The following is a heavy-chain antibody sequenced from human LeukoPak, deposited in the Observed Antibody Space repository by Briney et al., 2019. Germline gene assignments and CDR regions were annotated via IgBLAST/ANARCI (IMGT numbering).Heavy chain of an antibody. CDR2: IIPIFGTA. V-gene: IGHV1-69*05. D-gene: IGHD3-10*01. J-gene: IGHJ3*02. CDR3: AREFDSPDAFDI. CDR1: VGTFTSYA. Sequence: SVKVSCKASVGTFTSYAISWVRQAPGQGLEWMGGIIPIFGTANYAQKFQGRVTMTRDTSTSTVYMELSSLRSEDTAVYYCAREFDSPDAFDIWGQGTMVTVSS.